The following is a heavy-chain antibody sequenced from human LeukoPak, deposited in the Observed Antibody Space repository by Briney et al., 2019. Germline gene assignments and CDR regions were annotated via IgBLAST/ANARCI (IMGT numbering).Heavy chain of an antibody. CDR1: GFTVSSNY. CDR3: ARDGYYYGSGPPKSAFDI. Sequence: GGSLRLSCAASGFTVSSNYMSWVRQAPGKGLEWVSVIYSGGSTYYADSVKGRFTISRDNSKNTLYLQMNSLRAEDTAVYYCARDGYYYGSGPPKSAFDIWGQGTMVTVSS. V-gene: IGHV3-53*01. CDR2: IYSGGST. J-gene: IGHJ3*02. D-gene: IGHD3-10*01.